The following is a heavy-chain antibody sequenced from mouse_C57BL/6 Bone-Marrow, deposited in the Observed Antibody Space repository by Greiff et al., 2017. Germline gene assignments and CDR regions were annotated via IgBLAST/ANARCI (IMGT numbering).Heavy chain of an antibody. CDR3: ARGYWDAFFDY. CDR2: ISSGSSTI. CDR1: GFTFSDYG. Sequence: DVKLVESGGGLVKPGGSLKLSCAASGFTFSDYGMHWVRQAPEKGLEWVAYISSGSSTIYSADTVKGRFTISRDNAKNTLFLQMTSLRSEDTAMYYCARGYWDAFFDYWGQGTTLTVSS. J-gene: IGHJ2*01. D-gene: IGHD4-1*01. V-gene: IGHV5-17*01.